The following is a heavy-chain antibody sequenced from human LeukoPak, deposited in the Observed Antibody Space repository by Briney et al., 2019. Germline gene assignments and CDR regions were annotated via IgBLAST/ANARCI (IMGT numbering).Heavy chain of an antibody. CDR3: ARRGPRYYDSGRGGWYWFDP. D-gene: IGHD3-10*01. J-gene: IGHJ5*02. CDR2: IYHSGSA. CDR1: DYSISSGYY. V-gene: IGHV4-38-2*02. Sequence: NSSETLSLTCSVSDYSISSGYYWGWIRQPPGKGLEWIGSMEWIGSIYHSGSAYYNPSLKSRVTISVDTSKNQFSLKLSSVTAADTAVYYCARRGPRYYDSGRGGWYWFDPWGQGTLVTVSS.